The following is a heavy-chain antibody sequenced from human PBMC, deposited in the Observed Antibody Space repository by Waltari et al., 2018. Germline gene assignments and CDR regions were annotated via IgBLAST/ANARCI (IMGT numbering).Heavy chain of an antibody. Sequence: LQLQESGPGLVKPSETLSLTCTVSGGYISSSSYYWGWIRQPPWKGLELIGSIYYTGRTAYSPSLRSRVTIPVDTANNQCSLKLSSVTSADTAVYYCATFPGISSTRFDYGGQGTLVTVSS. CDR3: ATFPGISSTRFDY. CDR1: GGYISSSSYY. CDR2: IYYTGRT. V-gene: IGHV4-39*01. D-gene: IGHD6-13*01. J-gene: IGHJ4*02.